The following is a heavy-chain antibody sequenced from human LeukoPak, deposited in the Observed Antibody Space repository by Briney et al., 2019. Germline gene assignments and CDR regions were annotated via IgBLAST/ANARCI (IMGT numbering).Heavy chain of an antibody. Sequence: SETLSLTCAVYGGSFSGYYWSWIRQPPAKGLEWMGEINHSGSTNYNPSLKSRVTISVDTSKNQFSLKLSSVTAADTAVYYCAREGGYRRYFDYWGQGTLVTVSS. V-gene: IGHV4-34*01. CDR3: AREGGYRRYFDY. D-gene: IGHD1-14*01. CDR2: INHSGST. J-gene: IGHJ4*02. CDR1: GGSFSGYY.